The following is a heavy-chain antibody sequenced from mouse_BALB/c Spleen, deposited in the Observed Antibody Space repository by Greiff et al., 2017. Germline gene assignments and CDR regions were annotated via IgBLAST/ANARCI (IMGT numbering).Heavy chain of an antibody. CDR1: GFSFSDYY. V-gene: IGHV5-4*02. D-gene: IGHD2-2*01. Sequence: EVKLVESGGGLVKPGGSLKLSCAASGFSFSDYYMYWVRQTPEKRLEWVATISDGGSYTYYPDSVKGRFTISRDNAKNNLYLQMSSLKSEDTAMYYCEREGYPSYWGQGTLVTVSA. CDR2: ISDGGSYT. J-gene: IGHJ3*01. CDR3: EREGYPSY.